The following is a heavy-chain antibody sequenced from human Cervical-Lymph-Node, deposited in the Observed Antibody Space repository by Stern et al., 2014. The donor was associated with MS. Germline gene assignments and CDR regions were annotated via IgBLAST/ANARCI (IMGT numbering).Heavy chain of an antibody. J-gene: IGHJ2*01. CDR1: GYTFTAYW. CDR2: VFPEDSDT. V-gene: IGHV5-51*01. Sequence: EVHLVESGAEVRKPGESLKISCEASGYTFTAYWIGWVRQMPGKGLEWMGFVFPEDSDTTYSPSFQGQVTMSVDKSTSTTFLHWGSLKASDTGMYYCTRQGSKGLDVWGRGTLVTVSS. D-gene: IGHD3-10*01. CDR3: TRQGSKGLDV.